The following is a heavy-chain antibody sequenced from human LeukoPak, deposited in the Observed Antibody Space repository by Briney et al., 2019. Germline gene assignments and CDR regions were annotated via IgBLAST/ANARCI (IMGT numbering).Heavy chain of an antibody. J-gene: IGHJ4*02. CDR2: IYSGGST. V-gene: IGHV3-53*01. CDR1: GFTVSSNY. D-gene: IGHD6-19*01. CDR3: AKQVSGQWLTPDSG. Sequence: GGSLRLSCAASGFTVSSNYMSWVRQAPGKGLEWVSVIYSGGSTYYADSVKGRFTISRDNSKNTLYLQMNSLRAEDTAVYYCAKQVSGQWLTPDSGWGQGTLVTVSS.